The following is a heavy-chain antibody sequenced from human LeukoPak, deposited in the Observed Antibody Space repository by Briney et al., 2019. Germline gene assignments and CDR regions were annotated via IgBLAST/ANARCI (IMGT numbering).Heavy chain of an antibody. CDR2: IYYSGYT. CDR1: GGSISTYY. D-gene: IGHD3-22*01. J-gene: IGHJ4*02. CDR3: ATLQSSGYDYPDY. V-gene: IGHV4-59*08. Sequence: SETLSLTCTVSGGSISTYYWSWIRQPPGKGLEWIGYIYYSGYTDYNPSLKSRVTMSVDTSKNQFSLKLTSVTAADTAVYYCATLQSSGYDYPDYWGQGILVTVSS.